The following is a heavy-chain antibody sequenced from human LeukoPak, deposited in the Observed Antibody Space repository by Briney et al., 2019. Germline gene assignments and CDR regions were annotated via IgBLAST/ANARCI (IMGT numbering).Heavy chain of an antibody. D-gene: IGHD2-2*01. V-gene: IGHV4-61*02. J-gene: IGHJ4*02. CDR3: ARDREDIVLLPGAKRKTWYFDY. Sequence: PSQTLSLTCTVSGDSISSDFYYWSWIRQPAGKGLEWIGRIYNSGSTDYNPSLKSRVTISVDTSKSQFSLNLNSVTAADTAVYYCARDREDIVLLPGAKRKTWYFDYWGQGTLVTVSS. CDR1: GDSISSDFYY. CDR2: IYNSGST.